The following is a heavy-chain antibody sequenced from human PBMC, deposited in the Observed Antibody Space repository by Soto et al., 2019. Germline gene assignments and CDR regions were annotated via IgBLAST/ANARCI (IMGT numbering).Heavy chain of an antibody. CDR3: ARDRGYYDFWSGYKLFGFTFNWFDP. CDR1: GYTFTSYY. J-gene: IGHJ5*02. CDR2: INPSGGST. D-gene: IGHD3-3*01. Sequence: ASVKVSCKASGYTFTSYYMHWVRQAPGQGLEWMGIINPSGGSTSYAQKFQGRVTMTRDTSTSTVYMELSSLRSEDTAVYYCARDRGYYDFWSGYKLFGFTFNWFDPWGQGTLVTVSS. V-gene: IGHV1-46*01.